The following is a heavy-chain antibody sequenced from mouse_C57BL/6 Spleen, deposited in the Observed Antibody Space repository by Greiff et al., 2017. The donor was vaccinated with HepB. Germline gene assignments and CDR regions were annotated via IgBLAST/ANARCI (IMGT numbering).Heavy chain of an antibody. Sequence: QVQLQQPGAELVMPGASVKLSCKASGYTFTSYWMHWVKQRPGQGLEWIGEIDPSDSYTNYNQKFKGKSTLTVDKSSSTAYMQLSSLTSEDSAVYYCARGGNLLFAYWGQGTLVTVSA. V-gene: IGHV1-69*01. CDR3: ARGGNLLFAY. CDR2: IDPSDSYT. CDR1: GYTFTSYW. J-gene: IGHJ3*01. D-gene: IGHD2-1*01.